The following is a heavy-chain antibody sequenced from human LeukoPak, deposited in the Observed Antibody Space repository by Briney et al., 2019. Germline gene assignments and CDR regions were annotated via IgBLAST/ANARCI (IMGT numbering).Heavy chain of an antibody. J-gene: IGHJ4*02. CDR1: SGSISSYY. Sequence: PSETLSLTCTVSSGSISSYYWSWIRQPPGKGLEWIGYIYYSGSTNYNPSLKSRVTISIDTSKNQFSLKLTSVTAADTAVYYCARTVTASRPFDYWGQGTLVIVSS. V-gene: IGHV4-59*01. CDR3: ARTVTASRPFDY. CDR2: IYYSGST. D-gene: IGHD2-21*01.